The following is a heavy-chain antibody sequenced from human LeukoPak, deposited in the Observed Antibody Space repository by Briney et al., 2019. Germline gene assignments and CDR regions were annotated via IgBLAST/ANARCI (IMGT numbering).Heavy chain of an antibody. D-gene: IGHD1-26*01. CDR3: ARELVGATRGYFDY. Sequence: PSETLSLTCTVSGGSISSYYWSWIRQPPGKGLEWVGYIYYSGSTNYNPSLKSRVTLSVETSKNQFSLKLSSVTAADTAVYYCARELVGATRGYFDYWGQGTLVTVSS. J-gene: IGHJ4*02. CDR2: IYYSGST. CDR1: GGSISSYY. V-gene: IGHV4-59*01.